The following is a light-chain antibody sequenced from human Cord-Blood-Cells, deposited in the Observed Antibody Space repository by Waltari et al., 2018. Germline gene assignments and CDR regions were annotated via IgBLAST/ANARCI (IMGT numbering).Light chain of an antibody. Sequence: EIVLTQSPGTLSLSPGERATLSCRARQSVSSSYLAWYPKKPGQAPRLLIYGAASRATGIPDRCSGSGSGTDFTLTSSRLEPEDFAVYYCQQYGSSRWTFGPGTKVEIK. CDR2: GAA. J-gene: IGKJ1*01. V-gene: IGKV3-20*01. CDR3: QQYGSSRWT. CDR1: QSVSSSY.